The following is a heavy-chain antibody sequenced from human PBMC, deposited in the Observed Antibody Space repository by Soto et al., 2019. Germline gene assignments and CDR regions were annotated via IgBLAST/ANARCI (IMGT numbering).Heavy chain of an antibody. V-gene: IGHV3-30*03. CDR1: GFTFSSYG. D-gene: IGHD2-21*01. CDR2: ISYDGSNK. CDR3: ATGVASDAFDI. J-gene: IGHJ3*02. Sequence: PGGSLRLSCAASGFTFSSYGMHWVRQAPGKGLEWVAVISYDGSNKYYADSVKGRFTISRDNSKNTLYLQMNSLRAEDTAVYYCATGVASDAFDIWGQGTMVTVSS.